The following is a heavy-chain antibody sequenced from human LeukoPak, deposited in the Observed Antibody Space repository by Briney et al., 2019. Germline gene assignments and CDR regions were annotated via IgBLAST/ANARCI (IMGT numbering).Heavy chain of an antibody. V-gene: IGHV3-23*01. CDR3: ASARDIVVVPAYFDY. D-gene: IGHD2-2*01. CDR2: ISGSGGST. Sequence: GGSLRLSCAASGFTFSRYAMSWVRQAPVKGLEWVSAISGSGGSTYYADSVKGRFTISRDNSKNTLYLQMNSLRAGDTAVYYCASARDIVVVPAYFDYWGQGTLATVSS. J-gene: IGHJ4*02. CDR1: GFTFSRYA.